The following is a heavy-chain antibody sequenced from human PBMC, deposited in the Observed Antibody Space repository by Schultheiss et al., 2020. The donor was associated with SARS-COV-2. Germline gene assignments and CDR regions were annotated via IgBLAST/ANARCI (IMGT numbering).Heavy chain of an antibody. CDR2: ISWNSGSI. Sequence: GGSLRLSCAASGFTFDDYAMHWVRQAPGKGLEWVSGISWNSGSIGYADSVKGRFTISRDNSKNTLYLQMNSLRAEDTAVYYCAKDLDRDYYGSGSYFGYWGQGTLVTVSS. V-gene: IGHV3-9*01. J-gene: IGHJ4*02. CDR3: AKDLDRDYYGSGSYFGY. D-gene: IGHD3-10*01. CDR1: GFTFDDYA.